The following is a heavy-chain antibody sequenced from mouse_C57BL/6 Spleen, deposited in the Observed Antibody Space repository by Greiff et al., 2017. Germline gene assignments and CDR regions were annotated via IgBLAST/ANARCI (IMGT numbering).Heavy chain of an antibody. Sequence: EVQLQQSGPELVKPGASVKISCKASGYTFTDYYMNWVKQSHGKSLEWIGDINPNNGGTSYNQKFKGKATLTVDKSSSTAYMVPRSLTSEDSAVYYCARSDYDLDYWGQGTTLTVSS. V-gene: IGHV1-26*01. CDR3: ARSDYDLDY. J-gene: IGHJ2*01. D-gene: IGHD1-1*01. CDR1: GYTFTDYY. CDR2: INPNNGGT.